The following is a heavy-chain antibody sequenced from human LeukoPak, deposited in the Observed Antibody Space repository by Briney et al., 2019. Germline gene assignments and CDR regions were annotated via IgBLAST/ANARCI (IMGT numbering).Heavy chain of an antibody. V-gene: IGHV3-30*18. Sequence: PGRSLRLSCAASGFTFSSYGMHWVRQAPGKGLEWVAVISYDGSNKYYADSVKGRFTISRDNSKNTLYLQMNSLRAEDTAVYYCAKSHLTGYSLRFGPWGQGTLVTVSS. CDR2: ISYDGSNK. CDR1: GFTFSSYG. D-gene: IGHD3-9*01. CDR3: AKSHLTGYSLRFGP. J-gene: IGHJ5*02.